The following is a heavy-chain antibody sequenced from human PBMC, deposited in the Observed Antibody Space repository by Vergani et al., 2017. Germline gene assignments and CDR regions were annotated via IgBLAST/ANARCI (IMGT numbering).Heavy chain of an antibody. V-gene: IGHV1-69*18. D-gene: IGHD3-22*01. CDR1: GGTFSSYA. CDR2: IIPIFGTA. Sequence: QVQLVQSGAEVKKPGSSVKVSCKASGGTFSSYAISWVRQAPGQGLEWMGRIIPIFGTANYAQKFQGRVTSTADESTSTAYMELSSLRSEDTAVYYCARDFAYYYDSSGYLHRSDHQYYFDYWGQGTLVTVSS. CDR3: ARDFAYYYDSSGYLHRSDHQYYFDY. J-gene: IGHJ4*02.